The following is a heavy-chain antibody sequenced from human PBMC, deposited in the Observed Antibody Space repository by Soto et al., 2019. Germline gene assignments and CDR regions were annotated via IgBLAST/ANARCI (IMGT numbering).Heavy chain of an antibody. Sequence: GGSLRLSCAASGFTFSSYAMHWVRQAPGKGLEYFSAISTNGGSTYYANSVKGRFTISRDNSKNTLYLQMGSLRAEDMAAYYCARAGFWYGSGIYGYGMDVWGQGTTVTVSS. D-gene: IGHD3-10*01. CDR3: ARAGFWYGSGIYGYGMDV. CDR2: ISTNGGST. J-gene: IGHJ6*02. CDR1: GFTFSSYA. V-gene: IGHV3-64*01.